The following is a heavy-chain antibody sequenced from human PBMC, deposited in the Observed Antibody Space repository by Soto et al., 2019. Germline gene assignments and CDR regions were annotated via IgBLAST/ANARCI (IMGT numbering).Heavy chain of an antibody. CDR2: IYYSGST. CDR3: ARDTGRRWLQWGFDY. Sequence: SETLSLTCTVSGGSISSGDYYWSWIRQPPGKGLEWIGYIYYSGSTYYNPSLKSRVTISVDTSKNQFSLKLSSVTAADTAVYYCARDTGRRWLQWGFDYWGQGTLVTVSS. J-gene: IGHJ4*02. D-gene: IGHD5-12*01. CDR1: GGSISSGDYY. V-gene: IGHV4-30-4*01.